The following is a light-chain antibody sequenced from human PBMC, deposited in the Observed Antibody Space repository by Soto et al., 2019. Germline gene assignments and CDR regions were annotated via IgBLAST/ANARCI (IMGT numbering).Light chain of an antibody. V-gene: IGKV3-20*01. CDR2: GAS. Sequence: EIVLTQSPGTLSLSPGERATLSCRASQSVSSSYLAWYQQKPGQAPRLLIYGASSRATGIPDRFSGSGSGTDFTLTISRLEPEDFAVYYCQQYGSAPPTTFGGGTKGEIK. CDR1: QSVSSSY. J-gene: IGKJ4*01. CDR3: QQYGSAPPTT.